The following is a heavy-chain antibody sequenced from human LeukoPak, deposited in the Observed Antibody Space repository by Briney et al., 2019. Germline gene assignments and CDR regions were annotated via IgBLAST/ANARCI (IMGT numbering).Heavy chain of an antibody. V-gene: IGHV3-48*04. J-gene: IGHJ4*02. CDR3: ARDRDPSSGWYNGD. CDR1: GFTFSSYG. Sequence: PGGSLRLSCAASGFTFSSYGMNWVRQAPGKGLEWVSYISSSSSTIYYADSVKGRFTISRDNAKNSLYLQMNSLRAEDTAVYYCARDRDPSSGWYNGDWGQGTLVTVSS. CDR2: ISSSSSTI. D-gene: IGHD6-19*01.